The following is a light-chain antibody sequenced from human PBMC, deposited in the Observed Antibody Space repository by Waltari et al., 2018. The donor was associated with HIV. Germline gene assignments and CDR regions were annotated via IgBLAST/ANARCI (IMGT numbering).Light chain of an antibody. CDR3: QQVKSYPLT. CDR2: DAS. J-gene: IGKJ5*01. V-gene: IGKV1-9*01. Sequence: DIQLTQSQSFLSASVGDTVTITCRASQGIPNNVAWYQQKPGKAPKSLIYDASTLQSGVPSRFSGSGSGTEFTLTISSLQPEDFATYYCQQVKSYPLTFGQGTRLEIK. CDR1: QGIPNN.